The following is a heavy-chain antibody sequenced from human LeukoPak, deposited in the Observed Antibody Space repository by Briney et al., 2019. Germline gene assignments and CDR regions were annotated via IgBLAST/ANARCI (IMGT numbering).Heavy chain of an antibody. CDR1: GGTFSSYA. D-gene: IGHD4-23*01. V-gene: IGHV1-69*13. CDR3: ARRLGDNSGHFDY. Sequence: SVKVSCKASGGTFSSYAISWVRQAPGQGLEWMGGIIPIFGTANYAQKFQGRVTITADESTSTAYIELSSLRAEDTAIYYCARRLGDNSGHFDYWGQGTLVTVSS. CDR2: IIPIFGTA. J-gene: IGHJ4*02.